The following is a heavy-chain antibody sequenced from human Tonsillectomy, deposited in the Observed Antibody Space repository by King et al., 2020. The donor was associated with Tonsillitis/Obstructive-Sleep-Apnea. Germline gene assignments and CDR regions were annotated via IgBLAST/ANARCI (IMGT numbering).Heavy chain of an antibody. V-gene: IGHV4-39*01. Sequence: LQLQESGPGLVKPSETLSLTCTVSDGSISSSTYYWGWIRQPPGKGLEWIGTIYYSSITYYNPSLKSRVTISVDTSKNQFSLKLSFVTAADTAVYYCARQRGLGLFFDYWGQGTLVTVSS. CDR2: IYYSSIT. CDR1: DGSISSSTYY. D-gene: IGHD3-10*01. CDR3: ARQRGLGLFFDY. J-gene: IGHJ4*02.